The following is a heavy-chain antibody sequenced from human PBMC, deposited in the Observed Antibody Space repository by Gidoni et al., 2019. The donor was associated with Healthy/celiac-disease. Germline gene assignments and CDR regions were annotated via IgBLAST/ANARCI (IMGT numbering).Heavy chain of an antibody. CDR1: GFTLDDSA. Sequence: EVQLVESGGGLVQPVRSLRLSCASSGFTLDDSAMHWVRQAPGKGLEWVSGISWNSGSIGYADSVKGRFTISRDNAKNSLYLQMNSLRAEDTALYDCAKDGDTSSSEPHYYFDYWGQGTLVTVSS. D-gene: IGHD6-6*01. CDR2: ISWNSGSI. CDR3: AKDGDTSSSEPHYYFDY. J-gene: IGHJ4*02. V-gene: IGHV3-9*01.